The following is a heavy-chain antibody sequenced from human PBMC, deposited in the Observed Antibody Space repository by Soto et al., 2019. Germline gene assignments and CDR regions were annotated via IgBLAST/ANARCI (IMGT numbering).Heavy chain of an antibody. V-gene: IGHV4-34*01. Sequence: PSETLSLTCAVYGGSFSGYYWTWIRQPPGTGLEWIGEINHSGSTNYNPSLKSRVTISVDTSKNQFSLKLTSVTAADTAVYYCARDKITGLFWGQGTLVTVSS. D-gene: IGHD2-8*02. CDR1: GGSFSGYY. J-gene: IGHJ4*02. CDR3: ARDKITGLF. CDR2: INHSGST.